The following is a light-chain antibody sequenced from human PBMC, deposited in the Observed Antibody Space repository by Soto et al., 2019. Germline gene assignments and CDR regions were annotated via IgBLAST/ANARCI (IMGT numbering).Light chain of an antibody. CDR2: DAS. Sequence: ESVWTPSPAPLSLSHGERATLSCRASRSVSRNVSWYQQKPGQAPRLLIYDASNRAPGIPDRFSGSVSGTEFTLTISSRQSEDFAVYYCQQYNNGPPWTFGQGTKVDIK. CDR1: RSVSRN. V-gene: IGKV3D-15*01. CDR3: QQYNNGPPWT. J-gene: IGKJ1*01.